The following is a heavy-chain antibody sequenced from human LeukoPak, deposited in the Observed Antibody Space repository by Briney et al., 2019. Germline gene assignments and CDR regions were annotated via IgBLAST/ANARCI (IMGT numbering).Heavy chain of an antibody. CDR3: APSKGYTNY. CDR2: ISGSGGST. J-gene: IGHJ4*02. D-gene: IGHD5-18*01. Sequence: PGGSLRLSCAASGFTFSSYGMSWVRQAPGKGLEWVSGISGSGGSTDYANSVRGRFTISRDNSENTLYLQMNSPRAEDTAVYYCAPSKGYTNYWGQGTLVTVSS. V-gene: IGHV3-23*01. CDR1: GFTFSSYG.